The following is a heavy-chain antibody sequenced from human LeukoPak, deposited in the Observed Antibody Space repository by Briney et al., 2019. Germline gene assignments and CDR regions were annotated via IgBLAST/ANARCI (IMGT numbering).Heavy chain of an antibody. CDR3: VTGSLHPGVDY. D-gene: IGHD2-15*01. CDR2: IDSDGSFT. J-gene: IGHJ4*01. Sequence: GGSLRLSCAVSGFRVSDDWMHWVRQAPGKGLGWASRIDSDGSFTEYAESVKGRFTISRDNGKNTLSLQMNSLSAEETAVYYCVTGSLHPGVDYWGQGTLVTVSS. V-gene: IGHV3-74*03. CDR1: GFRVSDDW.